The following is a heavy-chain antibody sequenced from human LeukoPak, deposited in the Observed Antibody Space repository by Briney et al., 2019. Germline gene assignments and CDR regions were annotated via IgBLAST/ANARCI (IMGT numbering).Heavy chain of an antibody. CDR3: ASYYDASSTFDY. V-gene: IGHV4-59*01. CDR2: IYYSGST. J-gene: IGHJ4*02. D-gene: IGHD3-22*01. CDR1: GGSISSYY. Sequence: SETLSLTCTVSGGSISSYYWSWIRQPPGKGLEWIGYIYYSGSTNYNPSLKSRVTISVDTSKNQFSLKLRSVTAADTAVYYCASYYDASSTFDYWGQGTLVTVSS.